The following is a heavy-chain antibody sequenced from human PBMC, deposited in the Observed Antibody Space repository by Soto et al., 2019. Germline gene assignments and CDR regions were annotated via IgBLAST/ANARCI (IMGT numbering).Heavy chain of an antibody. CDR3: ARTTSVFDY. CDR1: GDSFSSKSAA. D-gene: IGHD1-1*01. CDR2: TSYRSKWYS. J-gene: IGHJ4*02. Sequence: SQTLSLTCAISGDSFSSKSAAWNWIRQSPSRGLEWLGRTSYRSKWYSEYAVSVKGRITVNPDTSKNQFSLQLTSVTPEDTAVYYCARTTSVFDYWGQGTQVTVSS. V-gene: IGHV6-1*01.